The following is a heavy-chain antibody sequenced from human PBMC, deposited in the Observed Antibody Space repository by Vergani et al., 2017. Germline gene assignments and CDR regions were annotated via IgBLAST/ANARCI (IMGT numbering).Heavy chain of an antibody. V-gene: IGHV4-59*01. D-gene: IGHD6-13*01. CDR3: ARASRRAASYFDY. J-gene: IGHJ4*02. Sequence: QVRLQESGPGLVKPSETLSLTCTVSGGSISSYYWSWIRQPPGKGLEWIGYIYYSGSTNYNPSLKSRVTISVDTSKNQFSLKLSSVTAADTAVYYCARASRRAASYFDYWGQGTLVTVSS. CDR1: GGSISSYY. CDR2: IYYSGST.